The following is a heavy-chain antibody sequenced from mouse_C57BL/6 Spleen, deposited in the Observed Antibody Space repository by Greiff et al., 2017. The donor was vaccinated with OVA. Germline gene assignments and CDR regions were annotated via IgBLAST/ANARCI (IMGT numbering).Heavy chain of an antibody. J-gene: IGHJ2*01. CDR1: GYSFTDYN. CDR2: INPNYGTT. V-gene: IGHV1-39*01. CDR3: ARSYYYGSSYFDY. D-gene: IGHD1-1*01. Sequence: VQLQQSGPELVKPGASVKISCKASGYSFTDYNMNWVKQSNGKSLEWIGVINPNYGTTSYNQKFKGKATLTVAQSSSTAYMQLNSLTSEDSSVYYCARSYYYGSSYFDYWGQGTTLTVSS.